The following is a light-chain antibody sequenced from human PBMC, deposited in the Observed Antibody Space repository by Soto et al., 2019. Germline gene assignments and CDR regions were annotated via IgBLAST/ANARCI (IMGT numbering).Light chain of an antibody. CDR2: SSN. Sequence: QSVLTQPPSASGTPGQRVTISCSGISSNIGSNTISWYQHLPGRAPKLLIYSSNQRPSGVPDRFSGSKSGTSASLAISGLQSDDEASYYCVVWDDMMTNSVVFGGGTKLTVL. V-gene: IGLV1-44*01. J-gene: IGLJ2*01. CDR3: VVWDDMMTNSVV. CDR1: SSNIGSNT.